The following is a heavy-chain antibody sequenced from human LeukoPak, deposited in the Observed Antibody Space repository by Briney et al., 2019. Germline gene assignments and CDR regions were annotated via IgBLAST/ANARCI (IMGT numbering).Heavy chain of an antibody. D-gene: IGHD4-17*01. CDR2: IYPRDSDT. Sequence: GESLKISCKGSGYSFASYWIAWVRQMPGKGLEWMGIIYPRDSDTRYSPSFQGQVTISADKSISTAYLQWSSLTASDTAMYYCARRGKSTVTTYDNPLYHFDYWGQGTLVTVSS. CDR3: ARRGKSTVTTYDNPLYHFDY. CDR1: GYSFASYW. V-gene: IGHV5-51*01. J-gene: IGHJ4*02.